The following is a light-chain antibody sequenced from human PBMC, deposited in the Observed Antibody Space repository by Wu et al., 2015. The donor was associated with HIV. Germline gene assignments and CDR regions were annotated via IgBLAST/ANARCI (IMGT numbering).Light chain of an antibody. CDR2: GAS. J-gene: IGKJ1*01. CDR1: QSVSSNY. CDR3: QQYGDSLTWT. V-gene: IGKV3-20*01. Sequence: EIVLTQSPGTLSLSPGERATLSCRASQSVSSNYLAWYQQKPGQAPRLLIYGASRRATGIPDRFNGSGSATEFTLTISRLESEDFAVYYCQQYGDSLTWTFGQGTKVEIK.